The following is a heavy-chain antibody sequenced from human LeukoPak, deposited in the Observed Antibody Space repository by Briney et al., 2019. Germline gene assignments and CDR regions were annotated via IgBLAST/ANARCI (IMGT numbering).Heavy chain of an antibody. CDR1: GYTFTSYD. CDR2: MNPNSGNT. Sequence: ASVKVSCKASGYTFTSYDINWVRQATGQRLEWMVWMNPNSGNTGYAQKFQGRVTMTRNTSISTAYMELSSLRSEDTAVYYCARVRYGSGSSSLYYFDYWGQGTLVTVSS. D-gene: IGHD3-10*01. J-gene: IGHJ4*02. CDR3: ARVRYGSGSSSLYYFDY. V-gene: IGHV1-8*01.